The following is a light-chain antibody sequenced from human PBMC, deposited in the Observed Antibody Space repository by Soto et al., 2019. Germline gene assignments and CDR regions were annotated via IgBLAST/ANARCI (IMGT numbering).Light chain of an antibody. Sequence: DVQMTQSPSTLSASVGDRVTITCRASQRISNWLAWYQQKPGKAPKVLIYDASTLQSGVPARFSGSGFGTEFTLPISNLQPDDSATYYCQQSYSTLTWTFGQGTKVEIK. CDR3: QQSYSTLTWT. J-gene: IGKJ1*01. CDR2: DAS. V-gene: IGKV1-5*01. CDR1: QRISNW.